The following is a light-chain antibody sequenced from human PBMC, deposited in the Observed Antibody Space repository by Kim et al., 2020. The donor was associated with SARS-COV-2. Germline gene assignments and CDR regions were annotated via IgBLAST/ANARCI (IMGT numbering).Light chain of an antibody. V-gene: IGKV3-15*01. CDR2: GAY. CDR3: HQYNDWPPGDT. Sequence: EIVMTQSPATLSVSPGERATLSCRASQSVSNNLAWYQHKPGQPPRLLIYGAYTRATGVPARFSGSGSGTDFTLTVSSLQSEDFAVYYCHQYNDWPPGDTFGQGTKLEI. CDR1: QSVSNN. J-gene: IGKJ2*01.